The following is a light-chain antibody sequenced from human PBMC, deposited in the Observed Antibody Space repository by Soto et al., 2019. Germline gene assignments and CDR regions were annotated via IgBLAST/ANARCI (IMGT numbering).Light chain of an antibody. Sequence: EIVLTQSPGTLSLSPGERATLSCRASQTVSSARLAWFQQKPGQAPRLLIHGASSRAPGIPDRFSGSGSETDFTLTITRLESEDVAVYSCHQYGSSPWTFCQGNKVEIK. V-gene: IGKV3-20*01. CDR2: GAS. J-gene: IGKJ1*01. CDR3: HQYGSSPWT. CDR1: QTVSSAR.